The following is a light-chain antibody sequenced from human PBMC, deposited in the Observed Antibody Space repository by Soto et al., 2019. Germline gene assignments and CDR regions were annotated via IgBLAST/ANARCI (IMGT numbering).Light chain of an antibody. V-gene: IGKV3-11*01. CDR3: QQRSDWLLT. CDR1: QSVSSN. CDR2: DAS. J-gene: IGKJ4*01. Sequence: EIVLTQSPGTLSLSPGERATLSCRASQSVSSNLAWYQQKPGQAPRLLIYDASNRATGIPARFSGSGSGTDFTLTISSLEPEDFAVYYCQQRSDWLLTFGGGTKVDIK.